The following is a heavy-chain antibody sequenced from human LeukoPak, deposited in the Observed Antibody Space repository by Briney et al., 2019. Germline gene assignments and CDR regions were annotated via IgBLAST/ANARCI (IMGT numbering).Heavy chain of an antibody. V-gene: IGHV3-48*01. Sequence: PGGSLKLSCAASGFTFSSYSMNWVRQAPGKGLEWVSYISSSSSTIYYADSVKGRFTISRDNSKNTLYLQMNSLRAEDTAVYYCAKATYSSGWYPIGYWGQGTLVTVSS. CDR2: ISSSSSTI. D-gene: IGHD6-19*01. CDR3: AKATYSSGWYPIGY. J-gene: IGHJ4*02. CDR1: GFTFSSYS.